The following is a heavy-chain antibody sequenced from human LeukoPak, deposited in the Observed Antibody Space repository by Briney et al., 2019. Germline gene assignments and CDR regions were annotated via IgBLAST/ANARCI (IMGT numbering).Heavy chain of an antibody. J-gene: IGHJ5*02. CDR1: GFTYSNYG. CDR2: IRGSGGGP. D-gene: IGHD2-21*02. CDR3: VKARMPHCGTDCLVS. V-gene: IGHV3-23*01. Sequence: GESLRLSCAASGFTYSNYGMMWVRHAPGKGLECVSVIRGSGGGPYYADSVKGRFTISRDNSKNTVYLQMNSLRAEDTAVYYCVKARMPHCGTDCLVSWGQGTLVTVSS.